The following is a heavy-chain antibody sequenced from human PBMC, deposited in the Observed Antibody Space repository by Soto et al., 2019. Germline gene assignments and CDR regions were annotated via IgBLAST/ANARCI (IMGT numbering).Heavy chain of an antibody. CDR3: ARQGRVVIPSTMAKWFDP. CDR2: IFYTGST. Sequence: SETLSLTCTVSSDSISSSTYYWGWIRQPPGEGLEWIGTIFYTGSTYYNPSLKSRVTISVDTSKNQFSLRLSSVTAADTAVYYCARQGRVVIPSTMAKWFDPWGQGTLVTVSS. V-gene: IGHV4-39*01. D-gene: IGHD2-2*01. J-gene: IGHJ5*02. CDR1: SDSISSSTYY.